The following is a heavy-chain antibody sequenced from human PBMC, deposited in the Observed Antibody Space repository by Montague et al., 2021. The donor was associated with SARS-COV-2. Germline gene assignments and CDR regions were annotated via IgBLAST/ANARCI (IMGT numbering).Heavy chain of an antibody. Sequence: SETLSLTCGVYGGSFSGYYWSWIRQPPGKGLQWTGGINHSGSTNYNSSLNSRGTISLDTSKNQFSLKLTSVSAADTAVYYCARGLGRPGTIFGVALYWGQGTLVTVSS. J-gene: IGHJ4*02. D-gene: IGHD3-3*01. CDR1: GGSFSGYY. CDR3: ARGLGRPGTIFGVALY. CDR2: INHSGST. V-gene: IGHV4-34*01.